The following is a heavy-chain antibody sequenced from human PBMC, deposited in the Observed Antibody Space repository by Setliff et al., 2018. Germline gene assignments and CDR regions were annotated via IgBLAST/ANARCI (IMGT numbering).Heavy chain of an antibody. CDR3: AKHGAYNDFLTGYNFYYDMDV. V-gene: IGHV3-23*01. CDR2: IGSTITST. D-gene: IGHD3-9*01. J-gene: IGHJ6*02. Sequence: GGSLRLSCAASGFTFSSYSMNWVRQAPGKGLEWVSTIGSTITSTYYADSVKGRFTISRDNSKNTLYLQMNSLRAEDTAVYYCAKHGAYNDFLTGYNFYYDMDVWGQGTTVTVSS. CDR1: GFTFSSYS.